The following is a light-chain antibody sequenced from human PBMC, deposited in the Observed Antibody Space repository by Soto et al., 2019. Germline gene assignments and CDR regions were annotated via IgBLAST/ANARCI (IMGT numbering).Light chain of an antibody. Sequence: ETVLTHSRVKLSVSRGERDPVSSRASQSVRNNLAWYQQKPGQGPRLLIYDASTRATGIPVRFIFSGSETDFTLTSSSLRSEDSAVYLCQQYNNWPINCGQGTRLEIK. CDR1: QSVRNN. CDR3: QQYNNWPIN. V-gene: IGKV3-15*01. J-gene: IGKJ5*01. CDR2: DAS.